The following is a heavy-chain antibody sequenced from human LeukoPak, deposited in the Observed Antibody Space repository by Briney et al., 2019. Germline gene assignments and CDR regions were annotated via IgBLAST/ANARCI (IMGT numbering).Heavy chain of an antibody. V-gene: IGHV1-18*01. CDR2: ISAYNRNT. D-gene: IGHD5-18*01. CDR3: ARARGYSLGY. J-gene: IGHJ4*02. CDR1: GYTFTSYG. Sequence: ASVKVSCKASGYTFTSYGISWVRQAPGQGGERMGWISAYNRNTNYAQKLHCRVTMTTHTSTSTAYMELRSLRSDDTAVYYCARARGYSLGYWGQGTLVTVSS.